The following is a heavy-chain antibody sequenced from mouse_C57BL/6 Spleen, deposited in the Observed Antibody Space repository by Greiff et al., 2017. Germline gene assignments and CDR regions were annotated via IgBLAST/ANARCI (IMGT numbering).Heavy chain of an antibody. CDR1: GFTFSDYY. V-gene: IGHV5-16*01. CDR3: ARDLYYYGRGYFDV. Sequence: EVKLVESEGGLVQPGSSMKLSCTASGFTFSDYYMAWVRQVPEKGLEWVANINYDGSSTYYLDSLKSRFIISRDNAKNILYLQMSSLKSEDTATYYCARDLYYYGRGYFDVWGTGTTVTVSS. D-gene: IGHD1-1*01. J-gene: IGHJ1*03. CDR2: INYDGSST.